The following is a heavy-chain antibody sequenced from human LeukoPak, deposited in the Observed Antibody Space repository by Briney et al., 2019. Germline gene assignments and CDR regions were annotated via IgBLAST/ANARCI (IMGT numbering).Heavy chain of an antibody. J-gene: IGHJ5*02. CDR3: ARGQEAATGQLPDWFDP. D-gene: IGHD2-15*01. CDR1: GGSFSGYY. CDR2: INHSGGT. Sequence: SETLSLTCAVYGGSFSGYYWSWIRQPPGKGLEWIGEINHSGGTNYNPSLKSRVTLSVDLSKSHFSLKLTSVTAADTAVYYCARGQEAATGQLPDWFDPWGQGTLVTVSS. V-gene: IGHV4-34*01.